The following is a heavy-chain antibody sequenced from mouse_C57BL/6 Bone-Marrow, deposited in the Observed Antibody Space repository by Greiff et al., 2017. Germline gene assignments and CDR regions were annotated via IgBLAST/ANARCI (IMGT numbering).Heavy chain of an antibody. J-gene: IGHJ2*01. V-gene: IGHV1-18*01. D-gene: IGHD1-1*01. Sequence: DVKLVESGPELVKPGASVKIPCKASGYTFTDYNMDWVKQSHGKSLEWIGDINPNNGGTIYNQKFKGKATLTVDKSSSTAYMELRSLTSEDTAVYYCARGDYGLDYWGQGTTLTVSS. CDR1: GYTFTDYN. CDR3: ARGDYGLDY. CDR2: INPNNGGT.